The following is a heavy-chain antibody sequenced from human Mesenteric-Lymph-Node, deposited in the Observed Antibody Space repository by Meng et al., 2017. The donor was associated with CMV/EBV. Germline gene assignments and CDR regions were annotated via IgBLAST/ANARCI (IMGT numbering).Heavy chain of an antibody. CDR2: INQDGTEK. CDR1: GFTFSTYW. Sequence: GESLKISCAASGFTFSTYWMSWVRQAPGKGLEWVANINQDGTEKYSVDSVKGRFTISRDNAKNSMSLQMNSLRAEDTAVYYCTRGGTIFGLVIALDYWGQGTQVTVSS. J-gene: IGHJ4*02. CDR3: TRGGTIFGLVIALDY. D-gene: IGHD3-3*01. V-gene: IGHV3-7*01.